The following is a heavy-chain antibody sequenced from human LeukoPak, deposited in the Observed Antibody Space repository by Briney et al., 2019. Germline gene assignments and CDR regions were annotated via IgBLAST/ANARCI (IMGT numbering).Heavy chain of an antibody. D-gene: IGHD5-12*01. CDR2: ISGDGSIK. V-gene: IGHV3-30*03. Sequence: GGSLRLSCAASGFTFSNNGMHWVRQAPGKGLEWVAVISGDGSIKYYGDSVKGRFTISRDNSKNTLYLQMNSLRAEDTAVYYCAGAYGYFDYWGQGTLVTVSS. CDR1: GFTFSNNG. CDR3: AGAYGYFDY. J-gene: IGHJ4*02.